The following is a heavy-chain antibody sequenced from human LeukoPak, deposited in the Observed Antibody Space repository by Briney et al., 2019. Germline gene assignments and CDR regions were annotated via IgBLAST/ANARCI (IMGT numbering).Heavy chain of an antibody. Sequence: GGSLRLSCAASGFTFSSYAMSWVRQAPGKGLEWVSAISGSGGSTYYADSVKGRFTISRDNSKNTLYLQMNSLRAEDTAVYYCARPAVLRYFDWLTQDAFDIWGQGTMVTVSS. CDR2: ISGSGGST. V-gene: IGHV3-23*01. CDR3: ARPAVLRYFDWLTQDAFDI. CDR1: GFTFSSYA. J-gene: IGHJ3*02. D-gene: IGHD3-9*01.